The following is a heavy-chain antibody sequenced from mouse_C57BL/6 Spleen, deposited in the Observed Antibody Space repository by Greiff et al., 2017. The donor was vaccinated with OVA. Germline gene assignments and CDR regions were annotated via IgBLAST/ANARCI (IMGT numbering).Heavy chain of an antibody. CDR3: ARTMIAGYFDD. D-gene: IGHD2-4*01. V-gene: IGHV1-50*01. CDR1: GYTFTSYW. Sequence: QVQLQQPGAELVKPGASVKLSCKASGYTFTSYWMQWVKQRPGQGLEWIGEIDPSDSYTNYNQKFKGKATLTVDTSSSTAYMQLSSLTSEDSAVHYCARTMIAGYFDDWGTGTTVTVSS. CDR2: IDPSDSYT. J-gene: IGHJ1*03.